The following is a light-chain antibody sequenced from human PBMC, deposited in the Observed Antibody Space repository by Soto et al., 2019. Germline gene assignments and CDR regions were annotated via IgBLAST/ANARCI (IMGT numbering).Light chain of an antibody. J-gene: IGKJ5*01. V-gene: IGKV1-16*01. CDR3: QQYDSYPLT. CDR1: QDIHRY. Sequence: DIQMTQSPSSLSASVGDRVTITCRASQDIHRYLAWFQQKPGKAPKSLIFAASSLQIGVPSRFSGSGSGTDFTLTISSLQPEDCATYYCQQYDSYPLTFGHGTRLEIK. CDR2: AAS.